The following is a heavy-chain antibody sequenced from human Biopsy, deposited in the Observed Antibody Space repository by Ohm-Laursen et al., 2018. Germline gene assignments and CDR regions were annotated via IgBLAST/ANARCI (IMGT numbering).Heavy chain of an antibody. D-gene: IGHD3-10*01. J-gene: IGHJ5*02. Sequence: TLSLTWDVYGGSFSGYYCSWIRQPPGKGLEWIGEINDSGRTNYNPSLRSRVTFSVDTSKNQFSLKLSSVTAADTAVYYCARGTNYYGSGRNRHWFDPWGQGTQVTVSS. CDR1: GGSFSGYY. V-gene: IGHV4-34*01. CDR3: ARGTNYYGSGRNRHWFDP. CDR2: INDSGRT.